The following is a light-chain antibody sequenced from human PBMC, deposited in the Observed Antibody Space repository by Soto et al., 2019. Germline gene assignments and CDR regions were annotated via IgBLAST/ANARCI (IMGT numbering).Light chain of an antibody. CDR2: GNS. CDR1: RSNIGAGYY. J-gene: IGLJ1*01. CDR3: QSYDSSLSAYV. Sequence: QSVLTQPPSVSGAPGQRVTFSCTGSRSNIGAGYYVHWYQQLPGTAPKLLIYGNSNRPSGVPDRFSGSMSGTSASLAITGLQAEDEADYYCQSYDSSLSAYVFATGTKVTVL. V-gene: IGLV1-40*01.